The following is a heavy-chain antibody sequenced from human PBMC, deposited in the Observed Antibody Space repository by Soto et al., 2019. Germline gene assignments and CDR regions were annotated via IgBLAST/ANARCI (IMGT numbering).Heavy chain of an antibody. V-gene: IGHV6-1*01. CDR1: GDSVASNSAT. CDR2: TYYWSRWYN. CDR3: ARGGKIAAGGIDY. Sequence: SQTLSLTCGISGDSVASNSATWNWIRQSPSRGLEWLGRTYYWSRWYNDYAASVKSRISVNPDTSKNQFSLQLNSVTPEDTAVYFCARGGKIAAGGIDYWGQGILVTV. D-gene: IGHD6-13*01. J-gene: IGHJ4*02.